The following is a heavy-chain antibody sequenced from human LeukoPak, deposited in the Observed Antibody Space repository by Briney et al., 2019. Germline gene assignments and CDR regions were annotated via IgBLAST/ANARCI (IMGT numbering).Heavy chain of an antibody. CDR3: ARALDGHKPYNFDY. V-gene: IGHV3-11*01. CDR1: GFTFSDYY. D-gene: IGHD5-24*01. CDR2: ISSSGSTI. J-gene: IGHJ4*02. Sequence: GALRLSCAASGFTFSDYYMSWIRQAPGKGLEWVSYISSSGSTIYYADSVKGRFTISRDNAKNSLYLQMNSLRAEDTAVYYCARALDGHKPYNFDYWGQGTLVTVSS.